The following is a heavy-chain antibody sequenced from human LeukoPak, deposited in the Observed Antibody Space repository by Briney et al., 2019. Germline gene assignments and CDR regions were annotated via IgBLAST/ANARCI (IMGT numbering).Heavy chain of an antibody. CDR2: INHSGST. J-gene: IGHJ4*02. Sequence: SETLSLTCAVYGGSFSGYYWSWIRQPPGKGLEWIGEINHSGSTNYNPSLESRVTISVDTSKNQFSLKLSSVTAADTAVYYCASLEVGHYYDSSGYVEGRFDYWGQGTLVTVSS. V-gene: IGHV4-34*01. CDR3: ASLEVGHYYDSSGYVEGRFDY. CDR1: GGSFSGYY. D-gene: IGHD3-22*01.